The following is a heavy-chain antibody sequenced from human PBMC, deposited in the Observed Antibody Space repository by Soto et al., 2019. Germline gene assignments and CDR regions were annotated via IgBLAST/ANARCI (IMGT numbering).Heavy chain of an antibody. CDR1: GFTFSSYS. J-gene: IGHJ3*02. V-gene: IGHV3-48*01. CDR3: AKGLSLTMIVVVIKSDAFDI. Sequence: GGSLRLSCAASGFTFSSYSMNWVRQAPGKGLEWVSYISSSSSTIYYADSVKGRFTISRDNARNSLYLQMNSLRAEDTAVYYCAKGLSLTMIVVVIKSDAFDIWGQGTMVTVSS. CDR2: ISSSSSTI. D-gene: IGHD3-22*01.